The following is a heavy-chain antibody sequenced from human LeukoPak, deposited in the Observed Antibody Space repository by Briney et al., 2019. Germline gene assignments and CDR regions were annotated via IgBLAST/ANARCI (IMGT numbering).Heavy chain of an antibody. Sequence: SETLSLTCTVSGGSISSGDYYWSWIRQPPGKGLEWIGYIYYSGSTYYNPSLKSRVTISVDTSKNQFSLKLSSVTAADTAVYYCARLYSGYDLAAKRDYFDYWGQGTLVTVSS. D-gene: IGHD5-12*01. J-gene: IGHJ4*02. CDR1: GGSISSGDYY. CDR3: ARLYSGYDLAAKRDYFDY. V-gene: IGHV4-30-4*01. CDR2: IYYSGST.